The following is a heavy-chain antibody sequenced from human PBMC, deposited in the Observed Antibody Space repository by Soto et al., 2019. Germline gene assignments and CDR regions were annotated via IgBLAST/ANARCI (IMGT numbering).Heavy chain of an antibody. Sequence: QVQLQQWGAGLLKPSETLSLTCAVYGGSFSGYQWSWIRQTPGKGLEWIGEINDSGNINYSPSLRSVVTFVVDTPKKQSSQLLCAAAAETAVFYCSASGILRWVGLSPRGGDYYYYMDVWGIGTTVTVSS. CDR2: INDSGNI. D-gene: IGHD3-10*01. CDR3: ASGILRWVGLSPRGGDYYYYMDV. CDR1: GGSFSGYQ. J-gene: IGHJ6*03. V-gene: IGHV4-34*01.